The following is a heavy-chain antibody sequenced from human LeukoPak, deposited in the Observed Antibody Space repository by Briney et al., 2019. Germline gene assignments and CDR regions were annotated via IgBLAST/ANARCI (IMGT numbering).Heavy chain of an antibody. D-gene: IGHD3-9*01. CDR2: ISYIGST. CDR3: ARYYDILTGPEGDYYYGMDV. Sequence: KSSKTLSLTCAVSADSFSSHYWTWIRQPPGKGLEWIGYISYIGSTNYNPSLKSRVTISIDTSKNQFSLKLSSVTAADTAVYYCARYYDILTGPEGDYYYGMDVWGQGTTVTVSS. J-gene: IGHJ6*02. V-gene: IGHV4-59*11. CDR1: ADSFSSHY.